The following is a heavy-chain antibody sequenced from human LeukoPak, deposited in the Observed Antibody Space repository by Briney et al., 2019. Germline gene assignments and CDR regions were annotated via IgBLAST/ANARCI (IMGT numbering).Heavy chain of an antibody. V-gene: IGHV1-69*05. CDR2: IIPIFGTA. CDR1: GGTFSSSA. CDR3: ARVRRLPYAISGAFDI. D-gene: IGHD3-9*01. Sequence: SSVKVSCKASGGTFSSSAISWVRQAPGQGLEWMGGIIPIFGTANYAQKFQGRVTITTDESTSTAYMELSSLRSEDTAVYYCARVRRLPYAISGAFDIWGQGTMVTVSS. J-gene: IGHJ3*02.